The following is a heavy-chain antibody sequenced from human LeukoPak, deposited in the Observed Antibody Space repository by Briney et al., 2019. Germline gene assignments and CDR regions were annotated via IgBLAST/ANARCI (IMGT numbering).Heavy chain of an antibody. Sequence: GGSLRLSCAASGFTFSTHGMHWVRQAPGKGLEWVAFIQFDGSNKYFLESVKGRFTISRDNSMTTVYLQMNSPRAEDTAVYYCAKPDYSGYGLHYGMDVWGQGTTVTVSS. D-gene: IGHD5-12*01. V-gene: IGHV3-30*02. CDR2: IQFDGSNK. J-gene: IGHJ6*02. CDR3: AKPDYSGYGLHYGMDV. CDR1: GFTFSTHG.